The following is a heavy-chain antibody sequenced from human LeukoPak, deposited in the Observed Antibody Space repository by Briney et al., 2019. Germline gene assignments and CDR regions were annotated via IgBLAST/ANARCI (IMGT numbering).Heavy chain of an antibody. J-gene: IGHJ4*02. CDR3: ARDWGDYPYYFDS. V-gene: IGHV4-34*01. CDR1: GGSFSGYY. CDR2: INHSGRT. Sequence: SETLSLTCAVYGGSFSGYYWSWIRQPPGKGLEWIGEINHSGRTNYNPSLKSRVTISVDRSKNQFSLKLSSVTAADTAVYYCARDWGDYPYYFDSWGQGALVTVSS. D-gene: IGHD3-16*01.